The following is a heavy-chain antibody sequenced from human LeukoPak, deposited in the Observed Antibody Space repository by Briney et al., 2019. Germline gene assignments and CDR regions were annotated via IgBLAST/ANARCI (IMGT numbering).Heavy chain of an antibody. J-gene: IGHJ4*02. D-gene: IGHD1-26*01. CDR3: ARGLSNAWEVQAY. V-gene: IGHV4-61*02. Sequence: SQTLSLTCTVSGGSITSGSYFWTWIRQPAGKGLEWLGRMQTNGNTNYNPSLKSRVAISIDTSKNQFSLQLSSVTAADTAVYYCARGLSNAWEVQAYWGQGTLATVSS. CDR2: MQTNGNT. CDR1: GGSITSGSYF.